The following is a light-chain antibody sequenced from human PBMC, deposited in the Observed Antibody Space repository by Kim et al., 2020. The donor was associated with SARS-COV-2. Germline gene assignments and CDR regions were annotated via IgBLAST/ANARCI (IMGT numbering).Light chain of an antibody. CDR1: QGIGSY. V-gene: IGKV1-9*01. CDR3: QQLEYYPIT. CDR2: AAS. J-gene: IGKJ5*01. Sequence: ASVGCRVTIACRASQGIGSYLAWYQQKPGKAPKLLIYAASTLQSGVPSRFSGSGSATDFTLTITSLQPEDFATYYCQQLEYYPITFGQGTRLEIK.